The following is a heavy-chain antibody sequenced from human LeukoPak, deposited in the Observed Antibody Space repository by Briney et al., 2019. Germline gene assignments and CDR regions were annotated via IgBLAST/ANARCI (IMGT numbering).Heavy chain of an antibody. CDR2: ISSGSSTI. D-gene: IGHD6-19*01. V-gene: IGHV3-48*02. CDR1: GFTFSSYS. Sequence: GGSLRLSCAASGFTFSSYSMNWVRQAPGKGLEWVSYISSGSSTIYYADSVKGRFTISRDNAKNSLCLQMNSLRDEDTAVYYCARDVQAGPGYWGQGTLVTVSS. CDR3: ARDVQAGPGY. J-gene: IGHJ4*02.